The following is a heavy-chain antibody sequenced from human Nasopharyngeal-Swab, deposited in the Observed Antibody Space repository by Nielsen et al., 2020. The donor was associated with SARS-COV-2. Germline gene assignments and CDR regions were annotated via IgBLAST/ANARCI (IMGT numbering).Heavy chain of an antibody. J-gene: IGHJ6*03. Sequence: GGSLRLSCAASGFTFSSYGMHWVRQAPGKGLEWVAVIWYDGSNKYYADSVKGRFTISRDNSKNMLYLQMNSLRAEDTAVYYCARDLGVYAILHYMDVWGKGTTVTVSS. D-gene: IGHD2-8*02. CDR2: IWYDGSNK. V-gene: IGHV3-33*01. CDR1: GFTFSSYG. CDR3: ARDLGVYAILHYMDV.